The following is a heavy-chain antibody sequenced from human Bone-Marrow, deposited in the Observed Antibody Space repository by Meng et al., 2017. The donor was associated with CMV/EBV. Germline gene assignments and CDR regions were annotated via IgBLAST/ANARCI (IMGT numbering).Heavy chain of an antibody. V-gene: IGHV4-61*01. Sequence: SETLSLTCTVSGGSVSSGSYYWSWIRQPPGKGLEWIGYIYYSGSTNYNPSLKSRVTISVDTSKNQFSLKLSSVTAADTAVYYCARYSTLLELSEQVGDNWFAPWGQGPRVTVSS. CDR1: GGSVSSGSYY. D-gene: IGHD1-7*01. CDR2: IYYSGST. J-gene: IGHJ5*02. CDR3: ARYSTLLELSEQVGDNWFAP.